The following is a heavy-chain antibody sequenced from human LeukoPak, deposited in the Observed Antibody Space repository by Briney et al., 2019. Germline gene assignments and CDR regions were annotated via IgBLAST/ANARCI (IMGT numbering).Heavy chain of an antibody. Sequence: SETLSLTCTVSGGSVSSGDYYWTWIRQFPGKGLEWIGYIYHSGSTYYNPSLRSRVTMSVDTSQNQFSLKLTSVTAADTAVYYCARKGGSYYYFHYWGQGTLVTVSS. D-gene: IGHD1-26*01. V-gene: IGHV4-31*03. J-gene: IGHJ4*02. CDR1: GGSVSSGDYY. CDR2: IYHSGST. CDR3: ARKGGSYYYFHY.